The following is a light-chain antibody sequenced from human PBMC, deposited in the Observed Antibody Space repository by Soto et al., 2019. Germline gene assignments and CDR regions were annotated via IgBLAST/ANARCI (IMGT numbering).Light chain of an antibody. CDR3: SSYAGSYTLDV. CDR2: DVS. V-gene: IGLV2-11*01. Sequence: QSALTQPRSVSGSPGQSVTISCTGTSSDVGGYNYVSWYQQHPGKAPKLMIFDVSKRPSGVPDRFYGSKSGNTASLTISGLQAEDEADYYCSSYAGSYTLDVFGTGTKLTVL. CDR1: SSDVGGYNY. J-gene: IGLJ1*01.